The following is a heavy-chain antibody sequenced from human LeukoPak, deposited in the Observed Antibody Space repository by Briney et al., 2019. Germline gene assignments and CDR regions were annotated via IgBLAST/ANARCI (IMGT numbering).Heavy chain of an antibody. Sequence: SETLSLTCTVSGGSIASSSNYWVWIRQPPGKGLEWIGNIYYSGITYYSPSLTSRVTISVDTSKNQFSLNLSSVTAADTAVYYCARDTVSGDPLGYWGQGTLVTVSS. CDR2: IYYSGIT. CDR1: GGSIASSSNY. CDR3: ARDTVSGDPLGY. J-gene: IGHJ4*02. D-gene: IGHD2-21*02. V-gene: IGHV4-39*07.